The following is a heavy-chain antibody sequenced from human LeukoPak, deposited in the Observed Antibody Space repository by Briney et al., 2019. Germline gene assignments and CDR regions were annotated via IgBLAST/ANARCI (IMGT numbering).Heavy chain of an antibody. CDR3: ARLYYYGSGFDY. CDR2: IYYSGNT. V-gene: IGHV4-39*01. Sequence: SETLSLTCTVSGGSISTSNYYWGWIRQPPGKGLEWIGSIYYSGNTYYNPSLKSRVTMSVDTSKDQFSLKLSSVTAADTAIYYCARLYYYGSGFDYWGQGTLVTVSS. D-gene: IGHD3-10*01. CDR1: GGSISTSNYY. J-gene: IGHJ4*02.